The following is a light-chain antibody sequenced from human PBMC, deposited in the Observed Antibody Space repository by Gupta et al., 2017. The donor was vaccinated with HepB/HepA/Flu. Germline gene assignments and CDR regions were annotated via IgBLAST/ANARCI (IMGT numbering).Light chain of an antibody. Sequence: EIVLTQSPATLSSSPGERATLSCRASQSVSRYLAWYQQKPGQAPRLLIYDASNRATGIPARFSGRASGTXFTLSIXMLDPEDVAVYYFQERSNCRNSFGXGTKLEIK. CDR3: QERSNCRNS. V-gene: IGKV3-11*01. CDR2: DAS. CDR1: QSVSRY. J-gene: IGKJ4*01.